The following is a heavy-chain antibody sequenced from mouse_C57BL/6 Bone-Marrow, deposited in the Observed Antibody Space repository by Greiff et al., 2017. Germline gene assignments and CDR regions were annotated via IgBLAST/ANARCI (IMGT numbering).Heavy chain of an antibody. Sequence: VQLQQSGPGLVKPSQSLSLTCSVTGYSITSGYYWNWIRQFPGNKLEWMGYISYDGSNNYNPSLKNRISITRDTSKNQFFLKLNSVTTEDTATYYCARAYYYGSSHWYFDVWGTGTTVTVSS. J-gene: IGHJ1*03. CDR2: ISYDGSN. D-gene: IGHD1-1*01. CDR3: ARAYYYGSSHWYFDV. CDR1: GYSITSGYY. V-gene: IGHV3-6*01.